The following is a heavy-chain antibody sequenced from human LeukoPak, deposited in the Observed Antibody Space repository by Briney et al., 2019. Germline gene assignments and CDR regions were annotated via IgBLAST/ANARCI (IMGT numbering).Heavy chain of an antibody. CDR3: AQGYSIGRFPN. J-gene: IGHJ4*02. Sequence: GGSLRLFCAVSGFHVSSYVMSCASQAPGRGLGLVSVLNVNGDTQYHADSVRGRFLISRDNPETTLSLQMHSLSTEDTAVYYCAQGYSIGRFPNWRQGSLGCVSS. D-gene: IGHD5-12*01. V-gene: IGHV3-23*01. CDR2: LNVNGDTQ. CDR1: GFHVSSYV.